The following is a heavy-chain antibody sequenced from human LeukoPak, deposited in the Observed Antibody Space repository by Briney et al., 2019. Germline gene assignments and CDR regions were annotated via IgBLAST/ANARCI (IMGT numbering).Heavy chain of an antibody. CDR1: GFTFSSYA. V-gene: IGHV3-30*04. CDR2: ITYDGSNK. J-gene: IGHJ6*02. D-gene: IGHD3-16*02. Sequence: GGSLRLSCAASGFTFSSYAMHWVRQAPGKGLEWVAIITYDGSNKYYADSVKGRFTISRDNSKNTLYVQMNTLRAEDTDVYYCARDAARYHYYFGMDVWGQGTTVTVSS. CDR3: ARDAARYHYYFGMDV.